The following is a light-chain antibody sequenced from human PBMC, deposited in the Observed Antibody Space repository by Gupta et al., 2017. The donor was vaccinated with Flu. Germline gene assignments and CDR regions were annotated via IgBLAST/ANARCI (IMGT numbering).Light chain of an antibody. Sequence: LVRTQSPLSLPVTLGQPASISCRSSQSAVYSDGNTYLSGFLQRPGQSQRRRIYKVSNRGSGVKDRFSGSESGTNYTRKISRVEAEDVGGYDGMQNYIFGQGTKMEI. V-gene: IGKV2-30*01. CDR2: KVS. CDR1: QSAVYSDGNTY. J-gene: IGKJ2*01. CDR3: MQNYI.